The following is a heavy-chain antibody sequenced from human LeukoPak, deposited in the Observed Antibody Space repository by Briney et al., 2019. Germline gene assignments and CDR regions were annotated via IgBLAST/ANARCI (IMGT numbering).Heavy chain of an antibody. CDR2: ISGSGGST. D-gene: IGHD3-10*01. V-gene: IGHV3-23*01. J-gene: IGHJ4*02. CDR3: ANEGAFWFGELLNDY. CDR1: GFTFSSYA. Sequence: GGSLRLSCAASGFTFSSYAMSWVRQAPGKGLEWVSAISGSGGSTYYADSVKGRFTISRDNSKNTLYLQMNSLRAEDTAVYYCANEGAFWFGELLNDYWGQGTLVTVSS.